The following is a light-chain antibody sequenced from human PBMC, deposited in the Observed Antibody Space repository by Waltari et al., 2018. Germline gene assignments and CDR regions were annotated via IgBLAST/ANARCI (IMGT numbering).Light chain of an antibody. CDR2: DLS. CDR1: QDISGY. V-gene: IGKV1-33*01. CDR3: QRYDNLPMFA. J-gene: IGKJ3*01. Sequence: DIQMTQSPSSLSASVGDRVTITCQASQDISGYLNWYQQKPGKAPNLLIRDLSHLETCVPSRFGVSQSGTHFTFTISSLQPEDIATYYCQRYDNLPMFAFGPGTKVDIK.